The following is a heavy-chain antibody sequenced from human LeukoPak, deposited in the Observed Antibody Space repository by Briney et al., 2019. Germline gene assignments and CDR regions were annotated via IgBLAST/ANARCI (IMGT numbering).Heavy chain of an antibody. J-gene: IGHJ2*01. V-gene: IGHV1-2*04. Sequence: ASVKVSCKASGYTFTGCYMHWVRQAPGQGLEWMGWINPNSGGTKYAQKFQGWVTMTRDMSIDTAYMELNRLRSDDTAVYYCARGTGASYHNWYFDLWGRGTLVTVSS. CDR3: ARGTGASYHNWYFDL. D-gene: IGHD1-26*01. CDR2: INPNSGGT. CDR1: GYTFTGCY.